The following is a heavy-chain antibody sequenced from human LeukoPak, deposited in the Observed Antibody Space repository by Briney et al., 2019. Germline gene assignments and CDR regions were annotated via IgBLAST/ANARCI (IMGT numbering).Heavy chain of an antibody. CDR1: GFTFSSYA. Sequence: GRSLRLSCAASGFTFSSYAMHWVRQAPGKGLEWVAVISYDGSNKYYADSVQGRFTISRDNSKNTLYLQMNSLRAEDTAVYYCARDPRYDILTAYTDYWGQGTLVTVSS. CDR2: ISYDGSNK. V-gene: IGHV3-30-3*01. CDR3: ARDPRYDILTAYTDY. J-gene: IGHJ4*02. D-gene: IGHD3-9*01.